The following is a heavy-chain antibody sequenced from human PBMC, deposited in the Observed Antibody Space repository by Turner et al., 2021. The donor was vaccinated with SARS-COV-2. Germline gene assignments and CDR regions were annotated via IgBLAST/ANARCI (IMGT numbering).Heavy chain of an antibody. CDR1: GFTFSTYA. Sequence: EVQLLESGGGLVQPGESLRLSCAASGFTFSTYAMSWVRQAPGKGLEWVSIISGSGTTIYDADSVKGRFTISGDNSKNTVYLQMNSLRAEDTALYYCAKRGHCSSIACLLESWGQGTLVTVSS. V-gene: IGHV3-23*01. D-gene: IGHD2-2*01. J-gene: IGHJ5*02. CDR2: ISGSGTTI. CDR3: AKRGHCSSIACLLES.